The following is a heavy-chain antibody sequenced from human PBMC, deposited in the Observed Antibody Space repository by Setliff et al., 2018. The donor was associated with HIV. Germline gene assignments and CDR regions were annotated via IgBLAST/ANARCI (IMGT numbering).Heavy chain of an antibody. Sequence: ASVKVSCKASGYTLTGSDINWVRQATGQGLEWLGWMNPNSGNTGYAQKFQGRVTMTRDTSISTAYMELSNLRSEDTAVYYCARRMAARLALEYWGQGTLVTSPQ. CDR1: GYTLTGSD. J-gene: IGHJ4*02. V-gene: IGHV1-8*02. CDR3: ARRMAARLALEY. D-gene: IGHD6-6*01. CDR2: MNPNSGNT.